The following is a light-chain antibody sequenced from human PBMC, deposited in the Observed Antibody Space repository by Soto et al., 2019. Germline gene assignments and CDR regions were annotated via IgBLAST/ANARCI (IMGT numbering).Light chain of an antibody. CDR2: DAS. V-gene: IGKV3-11*01. CDR3: QQRSNWPLLT. CDR1: QSVSSY. Sequence: EIVLTQSPATLSLSPGERATLSCRASQSVSSYLAWYQQKPGQAPRLLIYDASNSATGIPASFSGSGSGTDFPRAISRLEPEDFAVYYCQQRSNWPLLTFGGGTTVEIK. J-gene: IGKJ4*01.